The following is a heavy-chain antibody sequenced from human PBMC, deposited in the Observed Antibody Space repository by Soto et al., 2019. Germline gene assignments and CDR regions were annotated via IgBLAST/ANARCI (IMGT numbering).Heavy chain of an antibody. CDR3: ARDNYYDSSGFDY. D-gene: IGHD3-22*01. Sequence: GGSLRLSCAASGFTFSSYGMHWVRQAPGKGLEWVAVIWYDGSNKYYADSVKGRFTISRDNSKNTLYLQMNSLRAEDTAVYYCARDNYYDSSGFDYWGQGTLVTVSS. V-gene: IGHV3-33*08. CDR2: IWYDGSNK. CDR1: GFTFSSYG. J-gene: IGHJ4*02.